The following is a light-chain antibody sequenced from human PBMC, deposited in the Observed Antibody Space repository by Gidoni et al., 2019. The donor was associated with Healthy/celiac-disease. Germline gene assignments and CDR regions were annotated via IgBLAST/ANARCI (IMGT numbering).Light chain of an antibody. CDR1: ALPKQY. V-gene: IGLV3-25*03. CDR2: KDS. J-gene: IGLJ3*02. Sequence: SFELTQPPPVPVSPRKTARITCSGDALPKQYAYWYQQKPGQAPVLVIYKDSERPSGIPERFSGSSSGTTVTLTISGVQAEDEADYYCQSADSSGTYPWVFGGGTKLTVL. CDR3: QSADSSGTYPWV.